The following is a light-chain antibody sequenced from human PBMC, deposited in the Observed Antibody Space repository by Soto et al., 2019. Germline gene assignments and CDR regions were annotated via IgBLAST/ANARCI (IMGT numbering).Light chain of an antibody. Sequence: QAVLTQPPSASVAPGQRGTISCPGISSDIGSNTVNWYQQLPGTAPQLLIYSNNQRPSGVPDRFSGSKSGTSASLAISGLQSEDEADYYCAAWDDSLNAYVFGTGTKVTVL. CDR2: SNN. CDR1: SSDIGSNT. CDR3: AAWDDSLNAYV. V-gene: IGLV1-44*01. J-gene: IGLJ1*01.